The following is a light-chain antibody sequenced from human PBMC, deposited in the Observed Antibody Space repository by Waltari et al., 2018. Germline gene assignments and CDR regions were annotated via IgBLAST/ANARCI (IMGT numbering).Light chain of an antibody. CDR1: SSNIGSNP. CDR2: TNS. V-gene: IGLV1-44*01. CDR3: AAWYDRLNAWV. J-gene: IGLJ3*02. Sequence: QSLLSQPPSASGTPGQRVTISCSGNSSNIGSNPLIRYHQRPATAPKLLIITNSHRPSGVPDRFSGSKSCTSASPPISGLQSEDEADYYCAAWYDRLNAWVFGGGTKLTVL.